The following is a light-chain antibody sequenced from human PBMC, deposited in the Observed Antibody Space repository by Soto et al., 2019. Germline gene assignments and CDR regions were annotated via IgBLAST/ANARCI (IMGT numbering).Light chain of an antibody. CDR3: QQSYSTPPGFT. CDR1: QSISSY. V-gene: IGKV1-39*01. J-gene: IGKJ3*01. Sequence: DIQMTQSPSSLSASVGDRVTITCRASQSISSYLNWYQQKPGKAPKLLIYAASSLQSGVPSRFSGSGSGTDFPLTISSLQPEDFATYYCQQSYSTPPGFTFGPGTKVDIK. CDR2: AAS.